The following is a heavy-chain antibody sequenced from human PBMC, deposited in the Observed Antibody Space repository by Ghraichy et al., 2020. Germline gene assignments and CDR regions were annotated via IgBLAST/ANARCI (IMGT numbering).Heavy chain of an antibody. CDR2: IYTSGST. J-gene: IGHJ6*02. D-gene: IGHD2-8*02. Sequence: SETLSLTCTVSGGTISSYYWSWIRQPAGKGLEWIGRIYTSGSTNYKPSLKSRVTMSVDTSKNQFSLKLSSVTAADTAVYYCARAPRGGGVWPYGMDVWGQGTTVTVSS. CDR1: GGTISSYY. V-gene: IGHV4-4*07. CDR3: ARAPRGGGVWPYGMDV.